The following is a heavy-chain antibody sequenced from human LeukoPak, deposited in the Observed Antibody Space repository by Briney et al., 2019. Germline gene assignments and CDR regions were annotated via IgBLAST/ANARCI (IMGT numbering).Heavy chain of an antibody. D-gene: IGHD2-15*01. V-gene: IGHV5-51*01. J-gene: IGHJ4*02. Sequence: GESLKISWKGSGYSFTTFWIAWVRQMPGKGLELMGIIYAGDSETIYNPSFQGQVSISADRSVSTAYLQWSSLKASDTAMYYCARQDCSGGSCRFDYWGQGTLVTVSS. CDR2: IYAGDSET. CDR3: ARQDCSGGSCRFDY. CDR1: GYSFTTFW.